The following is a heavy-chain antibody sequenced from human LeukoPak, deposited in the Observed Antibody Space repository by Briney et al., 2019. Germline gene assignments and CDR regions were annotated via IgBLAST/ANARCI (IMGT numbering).Heavy chain of an antibody. V-gene: IGHV1-2*02. CDR2: INPNSGGT. Sequence: GASVKVSCKASGYTFTGYYMHWVRQAPGQGLEWMGWINPNSGGTNYAQKFQGRVTMTRDTSISTAYMELSRLRSDDTAVYYCARVATIFPLGPILGYWGQGTLVTVSS. D-gene: IGHD5-24*01. CDR3: ARVATIFPLGPILGY. J-gene: IGHJ4*02. CDR1: GYTFTGYY.